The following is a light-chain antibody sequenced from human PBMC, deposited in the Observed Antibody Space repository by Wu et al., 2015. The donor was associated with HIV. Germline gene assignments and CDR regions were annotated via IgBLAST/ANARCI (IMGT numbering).Light chain of an antibody. CDR3: QQRSNWPPHFT. V-gene: IGKV3D-20*02. CDR1: QSVSGNY. J-gene: IGKJ3*01. Sequence: EIVLTQSPGTLSLSPGERATLSCRASQSVSGNYFAWYQYKPGQTPKLLIYGASSRATGIPDRFSGSGSGTDFTLTISSLEPEDFAVYYCQQRSNWPPHFTFGPGTKVDIK. CDR2: GAS.